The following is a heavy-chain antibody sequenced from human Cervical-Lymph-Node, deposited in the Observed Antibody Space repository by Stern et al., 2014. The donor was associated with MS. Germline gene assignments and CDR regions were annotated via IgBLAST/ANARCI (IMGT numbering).Heavy chain of an antibody. CDR2: TRNKANSYTT. V-gene: IGHV3-72*01. CDR1: GFTFSDHY. Sequence: EVHLVESGGGLVQPGGSLRLSCAASGFTFSDHYMDWVRQAPGKGLEWVGRTRNKANSYTTEYAASVKGRITISRHDSKNSLYLQMNSLKTEDTAVYYCARVARDGYNYDYWGQGTLVTVSS. D-gene: IGHD5-24*01. J-gene: IGHJ4*02. CDR3: ARVARDGYNYDY.